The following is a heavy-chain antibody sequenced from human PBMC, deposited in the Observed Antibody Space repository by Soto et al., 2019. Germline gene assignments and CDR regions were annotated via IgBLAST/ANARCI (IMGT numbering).Heavy chain of an antibody. CDR3: ARGRYCLTGRCFPNWFDS. CDR2: INANSGDT. J-gene: IGHJ5*01. CDR1: GYTFSGHY. D-gene: IGHD2-15*01. Sequence: ASVKVSCKASGYTFSGHYMHWIRQAPGQGPEWLGWINANSGDTDRAPKFQDRLTMTRDTSISTAYMELSRLRSDDTAVYFCARGRYCLTGRCFPNWFDSWGQGTLVTVSS. V-gene: IGHV1-2*02.